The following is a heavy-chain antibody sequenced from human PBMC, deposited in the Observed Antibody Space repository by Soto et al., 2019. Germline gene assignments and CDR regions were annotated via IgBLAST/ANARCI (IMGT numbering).Heavy chain of an antibody. Sequence: PGGSLRLSCAVSGFTFSNYYIHWVRQAPGKGLEWVSSIRSGRDTFYADSVKGRFSISRDDATSSVSLQMNSLRGEDTAVYFCAREETAWPLAYGLDVWGQGTTVTSP. V-gene: IGHV3-21*01. J-gene: IGHJ6*02. D-gene: IGHD2-21*02. CDR2: IRSGRDT. CDR1: GFTFSNYY. CDR3: AREETAWPLAYGLDV.